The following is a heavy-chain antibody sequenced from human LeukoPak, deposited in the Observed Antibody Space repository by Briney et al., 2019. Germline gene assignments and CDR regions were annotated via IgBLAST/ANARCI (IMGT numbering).Heavy chain of an antibody. CDR3: AIEAHGSGSYILFDY. Sequence: ASVKVSCKASGYSFTSYDINWVRQAPGQGLDWMGWINPNSGGTNYAQKFQGRVTMTRDTSISTAYMELSRLRSDDTAVYYCAIEAHGSGSYILFDYWGQGTLVTVSS. J-gene: IGHJ4*02. D-gene: IGHD3-10*01. CDR1: GYSFTSYD. V-gene: IGHV1-2*02. CDR2: INPNSGGT.